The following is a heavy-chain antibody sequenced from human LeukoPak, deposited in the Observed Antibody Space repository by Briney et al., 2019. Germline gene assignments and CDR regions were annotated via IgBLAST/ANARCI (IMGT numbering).Heavy chain of an antibody. CDR2: INHSGST. CDR1: GGSFSGYY. Sequence: SETLSLTCAVYGGSFSGYYWSWIRQPPGKGLEWIGEINHSGSTNYNPSLKSRVTISVDTSKNQFSLKLSSVTAADTAVYYCARGGGMRLPNYGSGSYPFDYWGQGTLVTVSS. CDR3: ARGGGMRLPNYGSGSYPFDY. V-gene: IGHV4-34*01. J-gene: IGHJ4*02. D-gene: IGHD3-10*01.